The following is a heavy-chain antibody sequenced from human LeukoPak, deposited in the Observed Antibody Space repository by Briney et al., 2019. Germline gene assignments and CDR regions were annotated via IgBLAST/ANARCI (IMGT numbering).Heavy chain of an antibody. D-gene: IGHD3-10*01. Sequence: ASVKVSCKASGYTFTSYAMHWVRQAPGQRLEWMGWINAGNGNTKYSQKFQDRVTITRDTSASTAYMELSSLRSEDTAVYYCARASITMVRGNWFDPWGQGTLVTVSS. CDR1: GYTFTSYA. V-gene: IGHV1-3*01. CDR3: ARASITMVRGNWFDP. J-gene: IGHJ5*02. CDR2: INAGNGNT.